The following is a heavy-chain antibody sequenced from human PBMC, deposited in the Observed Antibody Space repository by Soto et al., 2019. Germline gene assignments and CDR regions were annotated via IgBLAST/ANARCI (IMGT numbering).Heavy chain of an antibody. CDR2: IYYSGST. V-gene: IGHV4-30-4*01. J-gene: IGHJ4*02. CDR1: GGSISSGDYY. D-gene: IGHD3-3*01. CDR3: ARAASLLRFLEW. Sequence: PSETLSLTCTVSGGSISSGDYYWSWIRQPPGKGLEWIGYIYYSGSTYYNPSLKSRVTISVDTSKNQFSLKLSSVTAADTAVYYCARAASLLRFLEWWGQGTLVTVSS.